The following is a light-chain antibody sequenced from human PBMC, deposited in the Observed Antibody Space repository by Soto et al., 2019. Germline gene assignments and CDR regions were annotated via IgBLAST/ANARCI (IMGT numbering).Light chain of an antibody. CDR3: SSYTTSTTDI. CDR1: SSDVGSHNL. J-gene: IGLJ7*01. V-gene: IGLV2-14*02. CDR2: EVT. Sequence: QSALTQPASVSGSPGQSITISCSGTSSDVGSHNLVSWYQQHPGKAPKLLIYEVTDRPSGVSNRFSGSKSGNTASLTISGLQAEDEAEYFCSSYTTSTTDIFGSGTQLTVL.